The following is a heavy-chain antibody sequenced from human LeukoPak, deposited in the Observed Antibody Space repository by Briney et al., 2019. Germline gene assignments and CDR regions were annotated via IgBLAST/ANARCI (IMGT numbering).Heavy chain of an antibody. J-gene: IGHJ5*02. Sequence: ASVRVSCKASGYTFTSYYMHWVRQAPGQGLEWMGIINPSGGSTSYAQKFQGRVTMTRDTSTSTVYMELSSLRSEDTPVYYCARGRRITMIVVVANWFDPWGQGTLVTVSS. D-gene: IGHD3-22*01. CDR3: ARGRRITMIVVVANWFDP. CDR1: GYTFTSYY. V-gene: IGHV1-46*01. CDR2: INPSGGST.